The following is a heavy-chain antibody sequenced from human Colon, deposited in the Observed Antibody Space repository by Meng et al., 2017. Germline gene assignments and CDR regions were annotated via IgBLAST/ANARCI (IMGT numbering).Heavy chain of an antibody. Sequence: QGRRQESGPGLVKPSQTLSLTCNVSGLSIGTTGDYWTWIRQRPGKGLEWIGKIFYTGTAHYNPSLKTRAAMSVDRSKNQFSLKLSSVTAADTAVYYCARADCTAGICYQFDNWGQGTLVTVSS. CDR3: ARADCTAGICYQFDN. V-gene: IGHV4-31*03. J-gene: IGHJ4*02. CDR2: IFYTGTA. CDR1: GLSIGTTGDY. D-gene: IGHD2-8*02.